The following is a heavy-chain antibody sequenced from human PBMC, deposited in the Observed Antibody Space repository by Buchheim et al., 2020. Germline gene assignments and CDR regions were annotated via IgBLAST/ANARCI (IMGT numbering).Heavy chain of an antibody. CDR2: IWYDGSNK. CDR3: ARDDGPGPELRG. D-gene: IGHD3-10*01. J-gene: IGHJ4*02. Sequence: QVQLVESGGGVVQPGRFLRLSCAASGFTFSSYGMHWVRQAPGKGLEWVAVIWYDGSNKYYADSVKGRFTISRANSKNTLSLQMNSLRAEDTAVYYCARDDGPGPELRGWGQGTL. CDR1: GFTFSSYG. V-gene: IGHV3-33*01.